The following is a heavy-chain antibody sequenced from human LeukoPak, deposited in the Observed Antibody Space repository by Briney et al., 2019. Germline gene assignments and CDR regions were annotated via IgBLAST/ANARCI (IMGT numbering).Heavy chain of an antibody. CDR3: ARASYSYDISGWVPFDY. Sequence: PSETLSLTCTVSGYSISSGYFWGWIRQPPGKGLECIGTIYHSGSTYYNPSLKSRVTISVDTSKNQFSLRLSSVTAADTAVYYCARASYSYDISGWVPFDYWGQGTLVTVSS. CDR2: IYHSGST. CDR1: GYSISSGYF. J-gene: IGHJ4*02. D-gene: IGHD3-22*01. V-gene: IGHV4-38-2*02.